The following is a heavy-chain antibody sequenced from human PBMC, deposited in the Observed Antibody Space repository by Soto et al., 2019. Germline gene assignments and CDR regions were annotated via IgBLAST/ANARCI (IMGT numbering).Heavy chain of an antibody. CDR1: GGSVTSGSYY. V-gene: IGHV4-61*01. J-gene: IGHJ5*02. D-gene: IGHD2-2*01. CDR3: GRVVVPAARTGVDH. Sequence: QVQLQESRPGLVTPSETLFHTCTVSGGSVTSGSYYWSWIRQPPGKGLEWIGYSYDSGGTNYNPPLRSRVTIAVDTSKNQFYLRRSSVTGADTDGYYGGRVVVPAARTGVDHWGQGTEVTVSS. CDR2: SYDSGGT.